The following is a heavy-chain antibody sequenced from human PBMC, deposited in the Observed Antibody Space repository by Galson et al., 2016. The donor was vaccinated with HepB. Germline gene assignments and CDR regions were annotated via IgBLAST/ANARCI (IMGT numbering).Heavy chain of an antibody. CDR1: GFTFSSSA. V-gene: IGHV1-58*01. Sequence: SVKVSCKASGFTFSSSAVQWVRQTRGQRLEWIGWIVVGSGDTNSAQKFQERVTITRDMSTSTAYMELSSLRSEDTAVYYCAADRYCGGNCYSSDAFDIWGQGTMVTVSS. CDR3: AADRYCGGNCYSSDAFDI. D-gene: IGHD2-21*01. CDR2: IVVGSGDT. J-gene: IGHJ3*02.